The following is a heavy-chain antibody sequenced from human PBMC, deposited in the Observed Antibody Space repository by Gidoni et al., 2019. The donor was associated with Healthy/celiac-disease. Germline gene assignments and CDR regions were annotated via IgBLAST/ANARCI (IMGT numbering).Heavy chain of an antibody. J-gene: IGHJ5*02. CDR3: ARDLAGGVVVVAGSGWFDP. D-gene: IGHD2-15*01. Sequence: QVQLVQSGAEVKKPGASVKVSCKASGYTFTSYGISWVRQAPGQGLEWMGWISAYNGNTNYAQKLQGRVTMTTDTSTSTAYMELRSLRSDDTAVYYCARDLAGGVVVVAGSGWFDPWGQGTLVTVSS. V-gene: IGHV1-18*01. CDR2: ISAYNGNT. CDR1: GYTFTSYG.